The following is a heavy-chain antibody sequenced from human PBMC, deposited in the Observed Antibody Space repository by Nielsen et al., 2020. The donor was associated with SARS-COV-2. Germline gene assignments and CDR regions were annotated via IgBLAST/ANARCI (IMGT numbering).Heavy chain of an antibody. CDR2: VSGSGGTT. J-gene: IGHJ1*01. CDR1: GFSFSAYA. V-gene: IGHV3-23*01. Sequence: GESLKISCAASGFSFSAYAMTWVRQAPGKGLEWVSTVSGSGGTTYSADFVKGRFTISRDNHKNTVSLQLDSLRPDDTAVYFCAKDAFGDYEAECFHHWGQGTLVTVSS. D-gene: IGHD4-17*01. CDR3: AKDAFGDYEAECFHH.